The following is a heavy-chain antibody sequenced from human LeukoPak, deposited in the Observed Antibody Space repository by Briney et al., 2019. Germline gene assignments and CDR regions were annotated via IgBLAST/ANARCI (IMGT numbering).Heavy chain of an antibody. CDR1: GYTLTELS. CDR2: FDPEDGET. Sequence: ASVKVSCKVSGYTLTELSMHWVRQAPGKGLEWMGGFDPEDGETIYAQKFQGRVTMTEDTSTDTAYMELSSLRSEDTAVYYCATLDCSSTSCLYYYYYGMDVWGQGTTVTVSS. D-gene: IGHD2-2*01. CDR3: ATLDCSSTSCLYYYYYGMDV. V-gene: IGHV1-24*01. J-gene: IGHJ6*02.